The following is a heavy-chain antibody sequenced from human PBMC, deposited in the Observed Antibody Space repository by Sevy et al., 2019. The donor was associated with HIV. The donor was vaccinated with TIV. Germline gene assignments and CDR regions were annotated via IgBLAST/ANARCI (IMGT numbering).Heavy chain of an antibody. Sequence: ASVKVSCKASGGTFSSYAISWVRQAPGQGLEWMGGIIPIFGTANYAQKFQGRVTITADESTSTAYMELSSLRSEDTAVYYCARGYYDSSGSPFDIWGQWTMVTVSS. V-gene: IGHV1-69*13. D-gene: IGHD3-22*01. CDR2: IIPIFGTA. CDR1: GGTFSSYA. CDR3: ARGYYDSSGSPFDI. J-gene: IGHJ3*02.